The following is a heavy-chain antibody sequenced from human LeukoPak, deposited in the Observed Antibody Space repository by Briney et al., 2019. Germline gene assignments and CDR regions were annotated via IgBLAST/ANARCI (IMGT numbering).Heavy chain of an antibody. J-gene: IGHJ5*02. D-gene: IGHD3-22*01. Sequence: PSETLSLTCTVSGYSISSGYYWGWIRQPPGKGLEWIAIMYHSGSTYYNPSLKSRVTISVDTSKNQISLKLSSVTAADTAVYYCARRVNYDSSVSWFDPWGQGTLVTVSS. V-gene: IGHV4-38-2*02. CDR1: GYSISSGYY. CDR2: MYHSGST. CDR3: ARRVNYDSSVSWFDP.